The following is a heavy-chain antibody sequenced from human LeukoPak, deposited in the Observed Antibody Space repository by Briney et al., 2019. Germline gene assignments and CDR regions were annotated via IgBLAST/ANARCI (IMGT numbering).Heavy chain of an antibody. CDR2: ISGSGDNT. J-gene: IGHJ4*02. Sequence: GGSLRLSCAASGFTFSSNGMTWVRQAPGKGLEWVAEISGSGDNTYYADSVKGRFTISRDNSKNTLYLQMNSLSAEDTAVYMCAKRAIIDYGRHFDYWGQGTLVSVSS. CDR1: GFTFSSNG. CDR3: AKRAIIDYGRHFDY. V-gene: IGHV3-23*01. D-gene: IGHD4-17*01.